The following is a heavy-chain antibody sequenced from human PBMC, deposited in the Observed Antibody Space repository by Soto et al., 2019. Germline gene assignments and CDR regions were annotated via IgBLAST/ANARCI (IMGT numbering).Heavy chain of an antibody. CDR3: ASIAVAGLYYFDY. V-gene: IGHV4-30-4*01. CDR2: IYYSGST. CDR1: GGSISSGDYY. D-gene: IGHD6-19*01. Sequence: PSETLSLTCTVSGGSISSGDYYWSWIRQPPGKGLEWIGYIYYSGSTYYNPSLKSRVTISVDTSKNQFSPKLSSVTAADTAVYYCASIAVAGLYYFDYWGQGTLVTVSS. J-gene: IGHJ4*02.